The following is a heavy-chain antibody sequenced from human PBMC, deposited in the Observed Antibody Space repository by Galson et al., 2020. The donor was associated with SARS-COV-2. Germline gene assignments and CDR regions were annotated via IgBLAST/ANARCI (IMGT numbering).Heavy chain of an antibody. Sequence: SETLSLTCAVYGGSFSDYSWTWVRQPPGKGLEWIGEISHSGSTNYSPSLKSRVFMSVDTYKKQFSLKLRSVTAADTAGYYCARGGSRPIMVFDYYYFYMDVWGKGTTVTVSS. CDR1: GGSFSDYS. V-gene: IGHV4-34*01. CDR2: ISHSGST. D-gene: IGHD3-9*01. J-gene: IGHJ6*03. CDR3: ARGGSRPIMVFDYYYFYMDV.